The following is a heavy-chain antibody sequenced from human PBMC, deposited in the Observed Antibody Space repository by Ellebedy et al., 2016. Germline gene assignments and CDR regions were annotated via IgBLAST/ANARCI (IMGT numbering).Heavy chain of an antibody. J-gene: IGHJ4*02. V-gene: IGHV3-15*01. CDR1: GFNFYKAY. D-gene: IGHD3-16*01. CDR2: IKNKTEGGTT. Sequence: GESLKISCVASGFNFYKAYMTWVRQAPGKGLEWVGRIKNKTEGGTTHYAVPVKGRFTISRDDSKNTLYLQMTGLKTKDTAVYFCTTFGILWGQGTLVTVSS. CDR3: TTFGIL.